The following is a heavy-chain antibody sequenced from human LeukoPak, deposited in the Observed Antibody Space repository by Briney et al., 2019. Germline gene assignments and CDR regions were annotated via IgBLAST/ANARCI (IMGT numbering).Heavy chain of an antibody. CDR2: ISAYNGNT. V-gene: IGHV1-18*01. CDR1: GYTFTSDD. CDR3: ARDSVVAATYIDY. J-gene: IGHJ4*02. D-gene: IGHD2-15*01. Sequence: ASVKVSCKTSGYTFTSDDINRVRQATGQGLEWMGWISAYNGNTNYAQKLLGRVTMTTDTSTSTAYMELRSLRSDDTAVYYCARDSVVAATYIDYWGQGTLVTVSS.